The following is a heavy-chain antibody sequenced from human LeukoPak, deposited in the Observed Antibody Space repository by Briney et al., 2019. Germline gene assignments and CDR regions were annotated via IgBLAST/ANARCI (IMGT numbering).Heavy chain of an antibody. CDR3: ARDSRRELLHAFDI. Sequence: SETLSLTCAVYGGSFSGYYWSWIRQPPGKGLEWIGEINHSGSTNYNPSLKSRVTISVDTSKNQFSLKLSSVTAADTAVYYCARDSRRELLHAFDIWGQGTMVTVSS. J-gene: IGHJ3*02. CDR1: GGSFSGYY. V-gene: IGHV4-34*01. CDR2: INHSGST. D-gene: IGHD1-26*01.